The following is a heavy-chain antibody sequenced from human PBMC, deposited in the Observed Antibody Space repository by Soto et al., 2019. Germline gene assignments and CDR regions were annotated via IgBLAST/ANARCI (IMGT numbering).Heavy chain of an antibody. Sequence: SETLSLTCSVSGDSIRGAGNSWTWIRQPPGKGLEWVGYIYQSGGTSYNPSLKSRVTMSVDRAKNQFSLKLTSVTAADTAVYFCARESVGGMDVWGQGITVTVSS. CDR3: ARESVGGMDV. CDR1: GDSIRGAGNS. V-gene: IGHV4-30-2*01. J-gene: IGHJ6*02. CDR2: IYQSGGT.